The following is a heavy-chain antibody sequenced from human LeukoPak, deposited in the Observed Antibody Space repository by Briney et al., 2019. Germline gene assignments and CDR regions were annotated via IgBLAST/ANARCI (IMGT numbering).Heavy chain of an antibody. D-gene: IGHD3-10*01. CDR1: GFAFDDYA. Sequence: GRSLRLSCAASGFAFDDYAMHWVRQAPGKGLEWVSGISWNSGSIVYGDSVKGRFTLSRDNAKNTLYLQMNSLRAEDTAVYYCARGDVGMVRGVAVDYWGQGTLVTVSS. J-gene: IGHJ4*02. CDR2: ISWNSGSI. CDR3: ARGDVGMVRGVAVDY. V-gene: IGHV3-9*01.